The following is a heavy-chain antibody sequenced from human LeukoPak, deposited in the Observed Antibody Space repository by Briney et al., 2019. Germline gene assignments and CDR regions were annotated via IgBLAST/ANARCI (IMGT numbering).Heavy chain of an antibody. V-gene: IGHV4-31*03. D-gene: IGHD3-10*01. Sequence: TLSLTCTVSGGSISSGGYYWSWIRQHPGKGLEWIGHIYYSGSTYYNPSLKSRVTISVDTSKNQFSLKLSSVTAADTAVYYCARDRSGSLDYWGQGTLVTVSS. CDR3: ARDRSGSLDY. J-gene: IGHJ4*02. CDR2: IYYSGST. CDR1: GGSISSGGYY.